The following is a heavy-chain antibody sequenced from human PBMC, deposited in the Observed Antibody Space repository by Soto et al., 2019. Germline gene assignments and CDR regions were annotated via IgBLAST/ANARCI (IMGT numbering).Heavy chain of an antibody. CDR3: ARGYSYCDY. V-gene: IGHV3-21*01. CDR2: ISSSSIYI. Sequence: EVQLVESGGGLVKPGGSLRLSCAASGVIFSSYTMNWVRQAPGKGLEWVSSISSSSIYIYYADSVKGRFTISRDNAKTSLYLQMNSLRAEDTAVYYCARGYSYCDYWGQGTLVTVSS. J-gene: IGHJ4*02. CDR1: GVIFSSYT. D-gene: IGHD5-18*01.